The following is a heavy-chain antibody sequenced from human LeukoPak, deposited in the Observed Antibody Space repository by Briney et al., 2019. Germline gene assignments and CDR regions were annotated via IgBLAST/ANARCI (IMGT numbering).Heavy chain of an antibody. D-gene: IGHD2-15*01. J-gene: IGHJ6*03. CDR2: ISSSSSYI. CDR1: GFTFSSYS. Sequence: PGGSLRLSCAASGFTFSSYSMNWVRQAPGKGLEWVSSISSSSSYIYYADSVKGRFTISRDNAKNSLYLQMNSLRAEDTAVYYCARGLLGWGDYYYYMDVWGKGTTVTVSS. CDR3: ARGLLGWGDYYYYMDV. V-gene: IGHV3-21*01.